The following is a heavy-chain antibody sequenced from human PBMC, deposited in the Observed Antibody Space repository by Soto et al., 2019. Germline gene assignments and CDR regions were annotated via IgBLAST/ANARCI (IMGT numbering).Heavy chain of an antibody. CDR3: ARDDYGIYPY. V-gene: IGHV1-2*02. J-gene: IGHJ4*02. D-gene: IGHD1-26*01. Sequence: SVKVSFEAPGYAITPYYIHWVRQAPGQGLEWMGWVDPRTGGAIYAQKFKDRVTMTRDTSISTVYMDLSGLRSDDTALYYCARDDYGIYPYWGQGTLVTVSS. CDR1: GYAITPYY. CDR2: VDPRTGGA.